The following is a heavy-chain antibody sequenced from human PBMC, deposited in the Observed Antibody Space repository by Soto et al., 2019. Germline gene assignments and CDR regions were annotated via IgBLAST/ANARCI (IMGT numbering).Heavy chain of an antibody. V-gene: IGHV1-69*13. Sequence: SVKVSCKASGGTFSSYAISWVRQAPGQGLEWMGGIIPIFGTANYAQKFQGRVAITADESTSTAYMELSSLRSEDTAVYYCARQGRKVVPAALGDYYYYGMDVWGQGTTVTVSS. CDR1: GGTFSSYA. D-gene: IGHD2-2*01. CDR3: ARQGRKVVPAALGDYYYYGMDV. J-gene: IGHJ6*02. CDR2: IIPIFGTA.